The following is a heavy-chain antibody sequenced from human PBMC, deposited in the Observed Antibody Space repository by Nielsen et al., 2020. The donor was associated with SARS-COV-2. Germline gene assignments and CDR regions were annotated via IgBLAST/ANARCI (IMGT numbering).Heavy chain of an antibody. V-gene: IGHV5-51*01. D-gene: IGHD2-21*02. CDR1: GYSFTSYW. CDR2: IYPGDSDT. J-gene: IGHJ4*02. CDR3: ARHECPGNGGGDCLLSC. Sequence: GEPLKISCKGAGYSFTSYWIGWVRQMPGKGLEWMGIIYPGDSDTRYSPSFQGQVTISADKSISTAYLQWSSLKASDTAMYYCARHECPGNGGGDCLLSCWGQGTLVTVSS.